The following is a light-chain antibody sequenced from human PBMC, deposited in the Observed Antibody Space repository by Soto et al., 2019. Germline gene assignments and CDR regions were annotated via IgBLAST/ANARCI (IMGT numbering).Light chain of an antibody. J-gene: IGKJ2*01. CDR3: QQRSNWSPVYT. Sequence: EIVLAQSPATLSLSPGERATLSCRASQSVSNYLAWYQQKPGQAPRLLIYDASNRATGIPARFSGSGSGTDFTLTISSLEPEDFAVYYCQQRSNWSPVYTFGQGTKLEIK. CDR2: DAS. V-gene: IGKV3-11*01. CDR1: QSVSNY.